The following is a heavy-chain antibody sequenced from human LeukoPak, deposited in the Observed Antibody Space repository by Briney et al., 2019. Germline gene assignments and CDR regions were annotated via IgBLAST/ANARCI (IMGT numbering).Heavy chain of an antibody. Sequence: APVKVSCKASGYTFSNYGISWVRQAPGQGLEWMGWISAYNGNTNYAQKFQGRVTMTTDTSTYTVYMELRSLRSDDTAVYYCARDLTAGRLVAGVVYWGQGTLVTVSS. J-gene: IGHJ4*02. CDR3: ARDLTAGRLVAGVVY. CDR2: ISAYNGNT. D-gene: IGHD7-27*01. V-gene: IGHV1-18*01. CDR1: GYTFSNYG.